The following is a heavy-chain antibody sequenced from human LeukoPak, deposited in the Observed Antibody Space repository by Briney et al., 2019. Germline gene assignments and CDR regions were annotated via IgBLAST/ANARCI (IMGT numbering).Heavy chain of an antibody. CDR2: INPNSGGT. V-gene: IGHV1-2*02. CDR1: GYTFTGYY. CDR3: ARVPYSSSWDAYYYYYYMDV. D-gene: IGHD6-13*01. J-gene: IGHJ6*03. Sequence: ASVKVSCKASGYTFTGYYMHWVRPAPGQGLEWMGWINPNSGGTNYAQKFQGRVTMTRDTSISTAYMELSRLRSDDTAVYYCARVPYSSSWDAYYYYYYMDVWGKGTTVTVSS.